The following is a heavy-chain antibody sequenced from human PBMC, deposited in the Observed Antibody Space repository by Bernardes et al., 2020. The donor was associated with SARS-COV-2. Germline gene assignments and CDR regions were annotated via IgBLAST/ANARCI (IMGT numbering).Heavy chain of an antibody. CDR1: GYTLTELS. J-gene: IGHJ5*02. CDR2: FDPEDGET. CDR3: ATGAVAGTISWFDP. V-gene: IGHV1-24*01. D-gene: IGHD6-19*01. Sequence: ASVKVSCKVSGYTLTELSMHWVRQAPGKGLEWMGGFDPEDGETIYAQKFQGRVTMTEDTSTDTAYMELSSLRSEDTAVYYCATGAVAGTISWFDPWGQGTLVTVYS.